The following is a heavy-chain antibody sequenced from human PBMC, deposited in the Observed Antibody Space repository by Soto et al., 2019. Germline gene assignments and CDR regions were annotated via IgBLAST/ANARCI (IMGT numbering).Heavy chain of an antibody. V-gene: IGHV3-21*01. CDR1: GFTFSSYS. Sequence: GGSLRLSCAASGFTFSSYSMNWVRQAPGKGLEWVSSISSSSSYIYYADSVKGRFTISRDNAKNSLYLQMNSLRAEDTAVYYCAKDFGSSWTPFDYWGQGTLVTVSS. CDR2: ISSSSSYI. CDR3: AKDFGSSWTPFDY. J-gene: IGHJ4*02. D-gene: IGHD6-13*01.